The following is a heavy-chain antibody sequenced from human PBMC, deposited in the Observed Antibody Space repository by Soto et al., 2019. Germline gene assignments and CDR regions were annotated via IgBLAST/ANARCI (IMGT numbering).Heavy chain of an antibody. Sequence: GESLKISCKGSGYSFTSYWISWVRQMPGKGLEWMGRIDPSDSYTNYSPSFQGHVTISADKSISTAYLQWSSLKASDTAMYYCAASRAAAGMEFYYYYGMDVWGQGTTVTVSS. CDR1: GYSFTSYW. V-gene: IGHV5-10-1*01. CDR3: AASRAAAGMEFYYYYGMDV. CDR2: IDPSDSYT. D-gene: IGHD6-13*01. J-gene: IGHJ6*02.